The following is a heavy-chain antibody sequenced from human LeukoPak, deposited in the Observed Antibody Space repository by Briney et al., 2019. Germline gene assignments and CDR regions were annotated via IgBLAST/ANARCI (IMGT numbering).Heavy chain of an antibody. CDR3: ARGVTGTTMIVVVITMGFSIPRYYYMDV. D-gene: IGHD3-22*01. Sequence: PSETLSLTCAVYGGSFSGYYWSWIRQPPGKGLEWIGEINHSGSTNYNPSLMSRVTISVDTSKNQFSLKLSSVTAADTAVYYCARGVTGTTMIVVVITMGFSIPRYYYMDVWGKGTTVTVSS. CDR2: INHSGST. J-gene: IGHJ6*03. CDR1: GGSFSGYY. V-gene: IGHV4-34*01.